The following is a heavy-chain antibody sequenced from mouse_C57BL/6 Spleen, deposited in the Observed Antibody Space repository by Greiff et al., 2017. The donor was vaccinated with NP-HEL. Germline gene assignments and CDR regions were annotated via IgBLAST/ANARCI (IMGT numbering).Heavy chain of an antibody. CDR1: GFTFSNYW. D-gene: IGHD2-12*01. J-gene: IGHJ4*01. Sequence: DVKLQESGGGLVQPGGSMKLSCVASGFTFSNYWMNWVRQSPEKGLEWVAQIRLKSDNYATHYAESVKGRFTISRDDSKSSVYLQMNNLRAEDTGIYYCTGYDALYYAMDYWGQGTSVTVSS. CDR3: TGYDALYYAMDY. V-gene: IGHV6-3*01. CDR2: IRLKSDNYAT.